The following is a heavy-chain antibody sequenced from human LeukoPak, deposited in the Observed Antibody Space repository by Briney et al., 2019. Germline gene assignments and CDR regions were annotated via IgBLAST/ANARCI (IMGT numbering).Heavy chain of an antibody. Sequence: SETLSLTCTVSGGSSSTSNYYWGWIRQPPGKGLEWVGSIYYSGTTYYNPSLKSRVTISVDTSNSQFSLKLNSVTAADTAVYYCARHGVQLWLRTIFDYWGQGTLVTVSS. J-gene: IGHJ4*02. V-gene: IGHV4-39*01. CDR3: ARHGVQLWLRTIFDY. CDR2: IYYSGTT. D-gene: IGHD6-19*01. CDR1: GGSSSTSNYY.